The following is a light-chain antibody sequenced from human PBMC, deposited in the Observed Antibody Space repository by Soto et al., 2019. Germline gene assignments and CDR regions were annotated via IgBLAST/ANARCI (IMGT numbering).Light chain of an antibody. V-gene: IGKV3-15*01. CDR1: QSVSSN. Sequence: EKVMTQSPATLSVSPGERATLSCRASQSVSSNLAWYQQKPGQAPRLLIYGASTRATGIPARFSDSGSGTEFTLTISSLQSEDFAVYYCQQYNNWPPDTFGQGTKLEIK. CDR3: QQYNNWPPDT. CDR2: GAS. J-gene: IGKJ2*01.